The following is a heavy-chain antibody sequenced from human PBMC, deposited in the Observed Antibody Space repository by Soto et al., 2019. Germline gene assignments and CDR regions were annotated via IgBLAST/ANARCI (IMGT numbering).Heavy chain of an antibody. J-gene: IGHJ2*01. Sequence: QVQLVESGGGVVQTGRSLRLSCAASGFSFNDYAMHWVRQAPGRGLELVALISYERSNHYYSASVKGRCTISRDHFKKSLFLQANSMIGADTAVYYCPPGGRNVGWNYWHADLWGRGTLLTVSS. D-gene: IGHD1-1*01. CDR2: ISYERSNH. CDR1: GFSFNDYA. CDR3: PPGGRNVGWNYWHADL. V-gene: IGHV3-30-3*01.